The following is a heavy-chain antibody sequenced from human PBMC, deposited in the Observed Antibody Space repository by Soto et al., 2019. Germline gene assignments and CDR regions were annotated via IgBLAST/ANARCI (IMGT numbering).Heavy chain of an antibody. J-gene: IGHJ4*02. CDR3: ARHPLSGSPGTDY. V-gene: IGHV5-10-1*01. Sequence: KVSCKASGYTFTSYGISWVRQMPGKGLEWMGRIDPSDSYTNYSPSLQGHVTISADKSISTAYLQWSSLKASDTAMYYCARHPLSGSPGTDYWGQGTLDTVS. CDR1: GYTFTSYG. CDR2: IDPSDSYT. D-gene: IGHD1-26*01.